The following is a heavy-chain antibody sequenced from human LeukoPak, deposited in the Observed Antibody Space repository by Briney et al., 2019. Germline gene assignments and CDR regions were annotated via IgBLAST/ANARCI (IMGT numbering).Heavy chain of an antibody. CDR1: GGSFSGYY. CDR3: ARVRGYHFDY. D-gene: IGHD5-18*01. J-gene: IGHJ4*02. Sequence: SETLSFTCSGYGGSFSGYYWSWIRQPPGKGLEWIGEINHSGSTNYNPSLKSRVTISVDTSRNQFSLKLSSVTAAATAVYYCARVRGYHFDYWGQGTLVTVSS. V-gene: IGHV4-34*01. CDR2: INHSGST.